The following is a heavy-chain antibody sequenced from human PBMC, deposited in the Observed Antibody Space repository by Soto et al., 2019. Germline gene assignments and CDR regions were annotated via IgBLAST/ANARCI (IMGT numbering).Heavy chain of an antibody. D-gene: IGHD2-2*02. CDR2: ISAYNGNA. J-gene: IGHJ3*02. Sequence: GASLKVSCKASGYTFTNYGIGWVRQAPGQGLEWMGWISAYNGNANYAQKLQGRVTMATDTSSSTAYMELRSLISDDTAVYYCGREIPRGYCSSTSCYTKAFDIWGQGTMVTVSS. CDR3: GREIPRGYCSSTSCYTKAFDI. V-gene: IGHV1-18*01. CDR1: GYTFTNYG.